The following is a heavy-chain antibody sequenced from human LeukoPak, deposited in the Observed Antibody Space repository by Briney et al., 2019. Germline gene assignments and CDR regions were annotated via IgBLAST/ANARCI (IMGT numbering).Heavy chain of an antibody. CDR3: ARLEFSCGGDCYSGDY. J-gene: IGHJ4*02. Sequence: GASVKVSCKASGGTFSSYAISWVRQAPGQGLEWMGGIIPIFGTANYAQKFQGRVTITADESTSTAYMELSSLRSEDTAVYYCARLEFSCGGDCYSGDYWGQGTLVTVSS. V-gene: IGHV1-69*13. CDR2: IIPIFGTA. CDR1: GGTFSSYA. D-gene: IGHD2-21*02.